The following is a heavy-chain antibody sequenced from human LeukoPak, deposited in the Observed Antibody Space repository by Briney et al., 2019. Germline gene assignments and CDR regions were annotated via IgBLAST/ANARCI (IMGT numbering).Heavy chain of an antibody. Sequence: PGGSLRLSCAASGFTFSSYGMHWVRQAPGKGLEWVSGISSIDGSTYYADSVKGRFTVSRDNSKNTLYLQMNSLRAEDTAVYYCAKDRTSWYYFDYWGQGTLVTVSS. CDR1: GFTFSSYG. V-gene: IGHV3-23*01. J-gene: IGHJ4*02. CDR2: ISSIDGST. CDR3: AKDRTSWYYFDY.